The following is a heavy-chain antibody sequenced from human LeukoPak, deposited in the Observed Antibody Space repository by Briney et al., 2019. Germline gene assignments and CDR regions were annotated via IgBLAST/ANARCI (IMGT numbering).Heavy chain of an antibody. CDR2: ISGGAGNT. CDR3: ARGTPPRIAAAGLDY. CDR1: GFTLSSYA. V-gene: IGHV3-23*01. J-gene: IGHJ4*02. Sequence: GGSLRLSCAGSGFTLSSYAMSWVRQAPAKGLEWVSLISGGAGNTYYADSVKGRFTISRDNSKNTLYLQMNSLRVEDSAVYYCARGTPPRIAAAGLDYWGQGTLVTVSS. D-gene: IGHD6-13*01.